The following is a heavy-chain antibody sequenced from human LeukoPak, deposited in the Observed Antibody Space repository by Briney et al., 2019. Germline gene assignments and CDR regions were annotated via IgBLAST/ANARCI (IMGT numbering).Heavy chain of an antibody. CDR3: ARAPSRYSNVERSVGRWFYYYMDV. CDR1: GYTVNTYG. V-gene: IGHV1-18*01. D-gene: IGHD4-11*01. CDR2: ISPYNGNT. Sequence: GASVKVSCKPYGYTVNTYGITWVRQAPGQGLEWMGWISPYNGNTNYAQKFQGRVTLTPDTSTSTAYMELRSLRSEDTAVYYCARAPSRYSNVERSVGRWFYYYMDVWGQGTTVTVSS. J-gene: IGHJ6*03.